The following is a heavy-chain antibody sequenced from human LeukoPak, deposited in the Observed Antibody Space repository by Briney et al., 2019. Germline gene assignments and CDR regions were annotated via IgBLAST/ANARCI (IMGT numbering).Heavy chain of an antibody. D-gene: IGHD5-12*01. CDR3: ARHGLLGYSGYDGGLTMGFDP. V-gene: IGHV4-4*02. Sequence: SETLSLTCAVSGGSISSSNWWGWVGQPPGKGLEWSGVIYHSGSTNYNPSLKSRVTISVDKSKNQFSLKLSSVPAADTAVYYCARHGLLGYSGYDGGLTMGFDPWGQGTLVTVSS. CDR2: IYHSGST. J-gene: IGHJ5*02. CDR1: GGSISSSNW.